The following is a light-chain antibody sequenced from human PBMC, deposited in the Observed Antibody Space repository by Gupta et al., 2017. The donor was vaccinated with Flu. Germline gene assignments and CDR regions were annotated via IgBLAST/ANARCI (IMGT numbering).Light chain of an antibody. CDR1: QSVSSSF. Sequence: GERVTLSCRASQSVSSSFLAWYQQKPGQAPRLLIYGASSRATGTPDRCSGSGSGTDFTLTSSRLEPEDVAVYCCQQYGSPTTFGPGTKVDI. CDR3: QQYGSPTT. CDR2: GAS. V-gene: IGKV3-20*01. J-gene: IGKJ3*01.